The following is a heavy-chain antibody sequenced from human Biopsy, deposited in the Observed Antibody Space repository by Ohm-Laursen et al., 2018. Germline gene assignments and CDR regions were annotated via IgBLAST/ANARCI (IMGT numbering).Heavy chain of an antibody. CDR2: ISDRGTT. J-gene: IGHJ3*01. CDR1: GQTFSDYY. CDR3: ARLYRLDDYWNDDPPDAFDV. D-gene: IGHD3-3*01. V-gene: IGHV4-59*01. Sequence: TLSLTCAVYGQTFSDYYWSWIRQSPRKGLEWIGHISDRGTTNSNPSLRGRITISVDTSKNQFSLKLNSVSAADTALFFCARLYRLDDYWNDDPPDAFDVWGPGTMVTVSS.